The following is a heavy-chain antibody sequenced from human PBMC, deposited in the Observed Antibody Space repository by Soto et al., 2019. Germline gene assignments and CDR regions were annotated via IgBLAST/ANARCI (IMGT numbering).Heavy chain of an antibody. CDR3: ARLLRDSPIFGVVPHYYYYYGMNV. CDR2: MNPNSGNP. J-gene: IGHJ6*02. D-gene: IGHD3-3*01. V-gene: IGHV1-8*01. CDR1: GYTFTSYD. Sequence: ASVKVSCKASGYTFTSYDINWVRQATGQGLEWMGWMNPNSGNPGYAQKFQGRVTMTRHTSISTAYVALSSLRCEDTAVYSCARLLRDSPIFGVVPHYYYYYGMNVWLQVTTGTV.